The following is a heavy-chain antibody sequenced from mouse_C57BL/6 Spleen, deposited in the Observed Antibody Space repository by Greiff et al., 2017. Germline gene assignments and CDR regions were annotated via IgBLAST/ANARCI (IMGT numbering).Heavy chain of an antibody. CDR1: GYSFTGYY. J-gene: IGHJ2*01. D-gene: IGHD1-1*01. CDR3: ARGGGIDY. V-gene: IGHV1-43*01. CDR2: INPSTGGT. Sequence: EVQLQQSGPELVKPGASVKISCKASGYSFTGYYMHWVKQSSEKSLEWIGEINPSTGGTSYNQKFKGKATFTVDKSSSTAYMQLKSLTSEDSAVYYGARGGGIDYWGQGTTLTVSS.